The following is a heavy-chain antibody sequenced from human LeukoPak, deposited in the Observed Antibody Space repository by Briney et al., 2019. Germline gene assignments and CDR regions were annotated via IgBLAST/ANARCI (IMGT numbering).Heavy chain of an antibody. D-gene: IGHD3-10*01. V-gene: IGHV4-59*12. CDR3: ARVITMVRGVHFDY. Sequence: PSETLSLTCTVSGGSISSYYWSWIRQPPGKGLEWIGYIYHSGSTYYNPSLKSRVTISVDRSKNQFSLKLSSVTAADTAVYYCARVITMVRGVHFDYWGQGTLVTVSS. J-gene: IGHJ4*02. CDR1: GGSISSYY. CDR2: IYHSGST.